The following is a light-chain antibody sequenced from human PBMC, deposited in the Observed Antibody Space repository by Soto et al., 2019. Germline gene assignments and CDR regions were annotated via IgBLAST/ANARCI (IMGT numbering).Light chain of an antibody. Sequence: DIQMTQSPSTLSASVGDRVTITCRASQTISSWLAWYQQKPGKAPKLLIYDASSLQSGVPSRFSGRGSGTESTLTFSSPQPDDFATYSCHQYNSYPRTFGQGTKVEVK. CDR1: QTISSW. CDR3: HQYNSYPRT. V-gene: IGKV1-5*01. J-gene: IGKJ1*01. CDR2: DAS.